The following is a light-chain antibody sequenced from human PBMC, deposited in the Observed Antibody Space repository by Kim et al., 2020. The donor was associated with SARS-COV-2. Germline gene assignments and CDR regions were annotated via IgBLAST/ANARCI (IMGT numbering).Light chain of an antibody. CDR3: QQFDNYPQT. Sequence: AIQLTQSPSSLSASVGDRVTITCQASQDIRSALAWYQQKPGKAPKPLIYDASTLESGVPSRFSGSGSGTDFTLTISSLHPEDIATYYCQQFDNYPQTFGAGTKVDIK. J-gene: IGKJ3*01. CDR1: QDIRSA. CDR2: DAS. V-gene: IGKV1D-13*01.